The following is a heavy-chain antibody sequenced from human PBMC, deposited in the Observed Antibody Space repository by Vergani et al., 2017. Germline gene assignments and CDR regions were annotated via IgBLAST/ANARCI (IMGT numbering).Heavy chain of an antibody. CDR2: IIPSFGTA. D-gene: IGHD5-12*01. J-gene: IGHJ4*02. CDR1: GGTFSSYA. V-gene: IGHV1-69*13. Sequence: QVQLVQSGAEVKKPGSSVKVSCKASGGTFSSYAISWVRQAPGQGLEWMGRIIPSFGTANYAQKFQGRVTITADESTSTAYMELSSLRSEDTAVYYCARDDPLGGYSGYDPFDYWGQGTLVTVSS. CDR3: ARDDPLGGYSGYDPFDY.